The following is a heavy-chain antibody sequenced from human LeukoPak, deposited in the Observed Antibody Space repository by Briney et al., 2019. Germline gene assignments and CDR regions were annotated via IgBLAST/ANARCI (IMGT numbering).Heavy chain of an antibody. CDR2: INPNSGGT. CDR1: GYTFTSYY. CDR3: ARDHYYYGSGSYFWFDP. D-gene: IGHD3-10*01. Sequence: ASVKVSCKASGYTFTSYYMHWVRQAPGQGLEWMGWINPNSGGTNYAQKFQGRVTMTRDTSISTAYMELSRLRSDDTAVYYCARDHYYYGSGSYFWFDPWGQGTLVTVSS. V-gene: IGHV1-2*02. J-gene: IGHJ5*02.